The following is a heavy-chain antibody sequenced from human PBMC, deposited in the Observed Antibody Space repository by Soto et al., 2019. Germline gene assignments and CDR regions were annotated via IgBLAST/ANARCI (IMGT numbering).Heavy chain of an antibody. Sequence: EVQLLESGGGLVQPGGSLRLSCAASGFTFSAYAMSWVRQAPGKGLEWVSAISGTSPSTYYADSVQGRFTISRDSSRKTLFLQMNTLRAEDTAVYFCAIRIFGVEYLGQGTQVTVSS. J-gene: IGHJ4*02. D-gene: IGHD3-3*01. CDR2: ISGTSPST. V-gene: IGHV3-23*01. CDR3: AIRIFGVEY. CDR1: GFTFSAYA.